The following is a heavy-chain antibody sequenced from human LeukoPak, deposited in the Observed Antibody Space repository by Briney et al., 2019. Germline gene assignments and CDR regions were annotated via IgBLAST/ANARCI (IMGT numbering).Heavy chain of an antibody. D-gene: IGHD3-22*01. CDR2: INSGGRT. V-gene: IGHV3-53*01. CDR1: GSTVSSNY. CDR3: ARMYDSTHYFDY. J-gene: IGHJ4*02. Sequence: GGSLRLSCAASGSTVSSNYMSWVRQAPGKGLEWVSVINSGGRTYYADFVKGRFTISRDNSKNALYLQINSLRAEDTAVYYCARMYDSTHYFDYWGQGTLVTVSS.